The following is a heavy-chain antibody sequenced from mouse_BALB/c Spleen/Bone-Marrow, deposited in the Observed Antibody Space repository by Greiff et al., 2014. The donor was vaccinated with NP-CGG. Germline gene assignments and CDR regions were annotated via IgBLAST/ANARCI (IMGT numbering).Heavy chain of an antibody. Sequence: EVQLQESGAELVKPGASVKLSRTASGFNIKDTYMHWVKERPEQGLEWIGRIDPANGNTKYDPKFQGKATITADTSSNTAYLQLSSLTSEDTAVYYCVYGRDWYFDVWGAGTTVTVSS. CDR3: VYGRDWYFDV. CDR2: IDPANGNT. D-gene: IGHD1-1*01. J-gene: IGHJ1*01. CDR1: GFNIKDTY. V-gene: IGHV14-3*02.